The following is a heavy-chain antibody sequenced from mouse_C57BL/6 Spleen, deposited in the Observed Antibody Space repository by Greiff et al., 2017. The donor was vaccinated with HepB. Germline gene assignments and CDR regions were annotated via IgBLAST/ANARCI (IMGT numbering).Heavy chain of an antibody. J-gene: IGHJ2*01. V-gene: IGHV1-55*01. CDR1: GYTFTSYW. D-gene: IGHD1-1*01. CDR2: IYPGSGST. Sequence: QVQLQQSGAELVKPGASVKMSCKASGYTFTSYWITWVKQRPGQGLEWIGDIYPGSGSTNYNEKFKSKATLTVDTSSSTAYMQLSSLTSEDSAVYYCARSIYYYGSSPYYFDYWGQGTTLTVSS. CDR3: ARSIYYYGSSPYYFDY.